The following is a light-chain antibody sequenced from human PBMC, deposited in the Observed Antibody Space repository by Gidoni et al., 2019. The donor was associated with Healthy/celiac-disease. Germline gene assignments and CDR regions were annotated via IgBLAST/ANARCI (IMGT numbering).Light chain of an antibody. J-gene: IGKJ2*01. CDR1: QSVSSSY. Sequence: EIVLTRSPGTLSLSPGERATLSCSASQSVSSSYLAWQQQKPGQAPRLLIYGASSRATGIPDRFSGSGSGTDSILTISRLAPEDFAVYYCQQYGSSPYTFGQGTKLEIK. V-gene: IGKV3-20*01. CDR2: GAS. CDR3: QQYGSSPYT.